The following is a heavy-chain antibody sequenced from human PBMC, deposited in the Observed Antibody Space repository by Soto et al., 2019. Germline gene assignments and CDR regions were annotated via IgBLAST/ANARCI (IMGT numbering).Heavy chain of an antibody. J-gene: IGHJ4*02. CDR1: GGSFSGYY. V-gene: IGHV4-34*01. D-gene: IGHD3-16*02. CDR2: INHSGST. CDR3: AGRMITFGGVIAFEY. Sequence: SEPLSLTGAVYGGSFSGYYWSWIRQPPGKGLEWNGEINHSGSTNYNPSLKGRVTISVDTSKNQFSLKLSSVSAADTAVYYCAGRMITFGGVIAFEYWGQGTRVTVSS.